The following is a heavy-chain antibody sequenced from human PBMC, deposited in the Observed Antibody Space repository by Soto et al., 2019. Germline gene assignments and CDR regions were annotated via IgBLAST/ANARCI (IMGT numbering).Heavy chain of an antibody. CDR3: AKDVAVYSSGCLAY. CDR1: TFSFSTYA. V-gene: IGHV3-30*18. J-gene: IGHJ4*02. CDR2: ISYDGSNK. D-gene: IGHD6-19*01. Sequence: QVQLVESGGGVVQPGRSLRLSCAASTFSFSTYAMHWVRQAPGKGLDWVAVISYDGSNKFYANSVKGRFTVSSDNSKNTLYLQKTSVRAEDTDLYYCAKDVAVYSSGCLAYWGQGTLVTVSS.